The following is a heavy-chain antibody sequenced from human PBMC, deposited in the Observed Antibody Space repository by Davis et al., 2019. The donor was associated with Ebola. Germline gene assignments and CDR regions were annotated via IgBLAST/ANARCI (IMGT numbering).Heavy chain of an antibody. J-gene: IGHJ3*02. CDR3: VKDTSNIWFDI. V-gene: IGHV3-23*01. D-gene: IGHD1-26*01. Sequence: GESLKISCAASGFVFSSYVMSWVRRAPGKGLEWVSTQGLSADTYYADSVKGRFTISRDNSKNTLHLQMNGLRVEDTAKYFCVKDTSNIWFDIWGQGTMVTVSS. CDR2: QGLSADT. CDR1: GFVFSSYV.